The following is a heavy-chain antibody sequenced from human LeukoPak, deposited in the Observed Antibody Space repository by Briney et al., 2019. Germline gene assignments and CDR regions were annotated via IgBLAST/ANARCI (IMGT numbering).Heavy chain of an antibody. J-gene: IGHJ4*02. V-gene: IGHV3-23*01. CDR2: ISGRGGNT. CDR1: GFTFSNYD. Sequence: GGSLRLSCAASGFTFSNYDMNWIRQAPGKGLDWVSGISGRGGNTNYADSVKGRFTISRDNSKNPLYLQMNSLRAEDTAIYYCARDRSRITMTVAVTRGYYFDYWGQGTLVTVSS. D-gene: IGHD3-22*01. CDR3: ARDRSRITMTVAVTRGYYFDY.